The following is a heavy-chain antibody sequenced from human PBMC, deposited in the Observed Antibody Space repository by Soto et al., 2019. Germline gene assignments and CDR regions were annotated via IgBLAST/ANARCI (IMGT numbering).Heavy chain of an antibody. CDR1: GGTFSSYA. J-gene: IGHJ6*02. CDR2: IIPILGTA. D-gene: IGHD2-21*02. V-gene: IGHV1-69*01. CDR3: ARGGVVTAMIDGMDV. Sequence: QVQLVQSGAEVKKPGSSVKVSCKASGGTFSSYAISWVRQAPGQGLEWMGGIIPILGTANYAQKFQGRVTITAEESTIIAYMELSRLRSEDTAVYYCARGGVVTAMIDGMDVWGQGTTVTVSS.